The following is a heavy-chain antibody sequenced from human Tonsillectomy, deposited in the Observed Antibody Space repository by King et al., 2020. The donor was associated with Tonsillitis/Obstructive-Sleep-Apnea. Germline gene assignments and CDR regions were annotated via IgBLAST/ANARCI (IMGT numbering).Heavy chain of an antibody. CDR1: GFTFSSYS. D-gene: IGHD3-3*01. V-gene: IGHV3-48*02. CDR2: ISSSSSTI. CDR3: ARDLKRDFWCGAFDY. J-gene: IGHJ4*02. Sequence: VQLVESGGGLVQPGGSLRLSCAASGFTFSSYSMNWVRQAPGKGLEWVSYISSSSSTIYYADSVKGRFTISRDNAKNSLNLQMNSLRDEDTAVYYCARDLKRDFWCGAFDYWGQGTLVTVSS.